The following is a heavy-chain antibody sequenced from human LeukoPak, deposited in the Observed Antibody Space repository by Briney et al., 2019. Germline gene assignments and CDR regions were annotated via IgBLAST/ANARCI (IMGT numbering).Heavy chain of an antibody. CDR1: GGTFSNYA. J-gene: IGHJ4*02. D-gene: IGHD3-22*01. CDR2: IVPIIGRA. CDR3: TTARHSFYDSSGYYYAFDY. V-gene: IGHV1-69*01. Sequence: SVKVSCKASGGTFSNYAFSLVRPAPGQGLEWMGAIVPIIGRANYAQRVQGRVTIIADDSTSTVYMELSSMTSAATRIRLYTTARHSFYDSSGYYYAFDYWGQGTLVTVSS.